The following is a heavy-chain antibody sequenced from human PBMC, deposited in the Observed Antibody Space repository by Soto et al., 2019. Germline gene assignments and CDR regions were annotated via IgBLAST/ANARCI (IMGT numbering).Heavy chain of an antibody. V-gene: IGHV4-31*03. CDR2: IYYSGST. J-gene: IGHJ6*02. Sequence: SETLSLTCTVSGGSISSGGYYWSWIRQHPGKGLEWIGYIYYSGSTYYNPSLKSRVTISVDTSKNQFSLKLSSVTAADTAVYYCARHYYDSSGYYHYYYGMDVWGQGATVTVSS. D-gene: IGHD3-22*01. CDR1: GGSISSGGYY. CDR3: ARHYYDSSGYYHYYYGMDV.